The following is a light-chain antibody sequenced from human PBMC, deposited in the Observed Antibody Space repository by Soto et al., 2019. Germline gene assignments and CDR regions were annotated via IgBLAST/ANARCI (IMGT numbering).Light chain of an antibody. J-gene: IGKJ4*02. CDR1: QSVSSN. V-gene: IGKV3-15*01. CDR3: QQYNKWPRT. Sequence: EIVMTQSPATLSVSPGERATLSCRASQSVSSNLAWYQQKPGKAPRLLIYGASTRATGIPARFSGGGSGTVFTLTISSLQSEDFAVYYCQQYNKWPRTFGGGTKGDIK. CDR2: GAS.